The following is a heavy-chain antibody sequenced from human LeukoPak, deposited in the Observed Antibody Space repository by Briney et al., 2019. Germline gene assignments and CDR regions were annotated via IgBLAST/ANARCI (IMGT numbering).Heavy chain of an antibody. J-gene: IGHJ3*02. CDR1: GGSLSSYY. CDR3: ATIFGVDDDAFDI. Sequence: SETLSLTCTVSGGSLSSYYWSWIRQPPGKGLEWIGYIYYSGSTNYNPSLKSRVTISVDTSKNQFSLKLSSVTAADTAVYYCATIFGVDDDAFDIWGQGTMVTVSS. V-gene: IGHV4-59*01. CDR2: IYYSGST. D-gene: IGHD3-3*01.